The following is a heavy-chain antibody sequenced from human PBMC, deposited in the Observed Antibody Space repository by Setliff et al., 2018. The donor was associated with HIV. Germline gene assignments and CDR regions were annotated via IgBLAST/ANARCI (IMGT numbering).Heavy chain of an antibody. CDR2: IYYSGST. CDR1: GGSISSDY. J-gene: IGHJ6*02. D-gene: IGHD3-10*01. CDR3: ARARGPPLPVLDL. V-gene: IGHV4-59*12. Sequence: ASETLSLTCTVSGGSISSDYWSWIRQPPGKGLEWIGYIYYSGSTNYNPSLKSRVTISVATSKNQFSLKLNSVTAADTAVYFCARARGPPLPVLDLWGQGTTVTVSS.